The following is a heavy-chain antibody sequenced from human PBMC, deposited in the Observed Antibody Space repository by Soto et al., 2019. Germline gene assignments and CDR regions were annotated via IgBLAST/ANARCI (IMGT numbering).Heavy chain of an antibody. Sequence: VSGPTLVNPTETLTLTCTVSGFSLSNARMGVSWIRQPPGKALEWLAHIFSNDEKSYSTSLKSRLTISKDTSKSQVVLTMTNMDPVDTATYYCARMCNYYDSSGYYPTWGQGTLVTVSS. CDR3: ARMCNYYDSSGYYPT. J-gene: IGHJ5*02. CDR2: IFSNDEK. CDR1: GFSLSNARMG. V-gene: IGHV2-26*01. D-gene: IGHD3-22*01.